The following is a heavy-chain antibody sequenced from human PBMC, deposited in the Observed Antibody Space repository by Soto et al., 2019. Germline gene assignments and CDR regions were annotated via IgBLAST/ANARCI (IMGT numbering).Heavy chain of an antibody. CDR3: ARGRYRSGWHPNWFDP. J-gene: IGHJ5*02. CDR1: GGTFSSYA. V-gene: IGHV1-69*13. Sequence: SVKVSCKASGGTFSSYAISWVRQAPGQGLEWMGGIIPIFGTANYAQKFQGRVTITADESTSTAYMELSSLRSEDTAVYYCARGRYRSGWHPNWFDPWGQGNLVTVSS. CDR2: IIPIFGTA. D-gene: IGHD6-19*01.